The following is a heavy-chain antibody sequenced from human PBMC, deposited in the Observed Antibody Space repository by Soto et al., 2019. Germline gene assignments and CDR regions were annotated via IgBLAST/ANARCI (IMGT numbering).Heavy chain of an antibody. CDR2: INHSGST. CDR3: ASTYYYYYYMDV. V-gene: IGHV4-34*01. J-gene: IGHJ6*03. CDR1: GGSFSGYY. Sequence: PSETLSLTCAVYGGSFSGYYWSWIRQPPGKGLEWIGEINHSGSTNYNPSLKSRVTISVDTSKNQFSLKLSSATAADTAVYYCASTYYYYYYMDVWGKGTTVTVSS.